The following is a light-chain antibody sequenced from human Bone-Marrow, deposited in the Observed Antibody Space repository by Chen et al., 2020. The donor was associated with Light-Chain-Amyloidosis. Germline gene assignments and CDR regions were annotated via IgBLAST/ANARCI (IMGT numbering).Light chain of an antibody. J-gene: IGLJ3*02. Sequence: SYVLTQPSSVSVAPGPTATIACGGNNIGPTSVHWYQQTPGQAPRLVVYDDSDRPSGIPERLSGSNSGNTATLTISRVEAGDEADYYCQVWDRSSDRPVFGGGTKLTVL. CDR2: DDS. V-gene: IGLV3-21*02. CDR1: NIGPTS. CDR3: QVWDRSSDRPV.